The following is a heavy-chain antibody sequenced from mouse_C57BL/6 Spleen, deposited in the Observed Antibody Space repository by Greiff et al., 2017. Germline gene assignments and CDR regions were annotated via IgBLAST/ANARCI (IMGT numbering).Heavy chain of an antibody. CDR3: TTPSPPRCYFDY. CDR2: IDPETGGP. V-gene: IGHV1-15*01. CDR1: GYTFTDYE. Sequence: QVQLQQSGAELVRPGASVTLSCKASGYTFTDYEMHWVKQAPVHGLEWIGAIDPETGGPAYNQKFKGKAILTADKSSSTAYMELRSLTSEDSAVYYCTTPSPPRCYFDYWGQGATLTVSS. J-gene: IGHJ2*01. D-gene: IGHD6-1*01.